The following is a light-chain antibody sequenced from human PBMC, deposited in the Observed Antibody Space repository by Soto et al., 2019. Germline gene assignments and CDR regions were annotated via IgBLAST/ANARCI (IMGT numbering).Light chain of an antibody. CDR2: GAS. V-gene: IGKV3-15*01. CDR1: ETIGKN. J-gene: IGKJ4*02. Sequence: EIVLTQSPATPSVSPGERATLSCRASETIGKNLAWCQQKPGQPPRLLVFGASNRASKIPDRFRGRGSGTEFTLTISGLQSEDFGVYYCQQYDTWITFGGGTKVDIK. CDR3: QQYDTWIT.